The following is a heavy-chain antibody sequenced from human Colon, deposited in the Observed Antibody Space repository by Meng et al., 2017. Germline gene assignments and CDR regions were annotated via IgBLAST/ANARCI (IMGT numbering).Heavy chain of an antibody. Sequence: PRPECAPGLVNPSHPLSPTCNFSGLSIGTTGNYWTWIRQRPGKGLEWIGKIFYTGTAHYNPSLKTRAAMSVDRSKNQFSLKLSSVTVADTAVYYCARADCTAGICYQFDNWGQGTLVTVSS. D-gene: IGHD2-8*02. CDR3: ARADCTAGICYQFDN. V-gene: IGHV4-31*03. CDR2: IFYTGTA. J-gene: IGHJ4*02. CDR1: GLSIGTTGNY.